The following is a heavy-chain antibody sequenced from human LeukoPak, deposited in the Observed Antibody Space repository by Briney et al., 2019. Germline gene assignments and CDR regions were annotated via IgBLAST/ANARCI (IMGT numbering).Heavy chain of an antibody. CDR1: GGSISSGGYS. CDR2: LYHSGST. J-gene: IGHJ5*02. Sequence: SQTLSLTCAVSGGSISSGGYSWSWIRQPPGKGLEWIGYLYHSGSTYYNPSLKSRVTISVDRSKNQFSLKLSSVTAADTAVYYCARGIQEDYYDSSGYYYSWLDPWGQGTLVTVSS. D-gene: IGHD3-22*01. CDR3: ARGIQEDYYDSSGYYYSWLDP. V-gene: IGHV4-30-2*01.